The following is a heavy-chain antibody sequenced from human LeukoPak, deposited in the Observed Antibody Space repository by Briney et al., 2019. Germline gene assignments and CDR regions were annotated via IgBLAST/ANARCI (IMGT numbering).Heavy chain of an antibody. CDR3: ARDVSPELGKDFDF. CDR1: GYTLTYNN. J-gene: IGHJ4*02. CDR2: SNPKSGDT. Sequence: ASVKVSCKASGYTLTYNNISWVRQAPGQGLEWMGWSNPKSGDTNYAQKFQGRVTMTRDTSISTAYMELTRLRYDDTAVYYCARDVSPELGKDFDFWGQGTLVTVSS. V-gene: IGHV1-2*02. D-gene: IGHD7-27*01.